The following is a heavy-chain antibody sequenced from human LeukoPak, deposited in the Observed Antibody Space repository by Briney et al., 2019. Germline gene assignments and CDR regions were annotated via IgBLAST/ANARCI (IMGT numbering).Heavy chain of an antibody. CDR1: GFTFSTYW. CDR3: ARDGKQWLGRFQPLDY. Sequence: GGSLRLSCAASGFTFSTYWMSWVRQAPGKGLEWVANIKQDGSEKYYVDSVKGRFTISRDNAKNSLYLQMNSLRAEDTALYYCARDGKQWLGRFQPLDYWGQGTLVTVSS. CDR2: IKQDGSEK. J-gene: IGHJ4*02. D-gene: IGHD6-19*01. V-gene: IGHV3-7*03.